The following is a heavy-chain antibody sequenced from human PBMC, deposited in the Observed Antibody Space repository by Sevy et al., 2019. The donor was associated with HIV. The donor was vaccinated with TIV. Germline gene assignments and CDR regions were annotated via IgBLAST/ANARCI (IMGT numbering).Heavy chain of an antibody. CDR1: GFTFSRSS. D-gene: IGHD3-10*01. V-gene: IGHV3-21*01. CDR3: AGDRREMVKGADDSFHI. J-gene: IGHJ3*02. Sequence: GESLKISCIASGFTFSRSSMNWVRQAPGKGLEWVSSISSSSNYIYYADSMKGQFTISRDNAKNSLYLQMNSLRAEDTAVYYCAGDRREMVKGADDSFHIWGQGTMVTVSS. CDR2: ISSSSNYI.